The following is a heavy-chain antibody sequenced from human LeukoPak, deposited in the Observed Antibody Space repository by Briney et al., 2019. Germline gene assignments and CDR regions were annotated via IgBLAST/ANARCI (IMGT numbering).Heavy chain of an antibody. CDR2: IGTAGDT. V-gene: IGHV3-13*01. CDR3: AGDKYYYDSSGYSSFDY. Sequence: GGSLRLSCAASGFTFSSYDMHWVRQATGKGLEWVSAIGTAGDTYYPGSVKGRFTISRENAKNSLYLQMNSLRAEDTAVYYCAGDKYYYDSSGYSSFDYWGQGTLVTVSS. CDR1: GFTFSSYD. J-gene: IGHJ4*02. D-gene: IGHD3-22*01.